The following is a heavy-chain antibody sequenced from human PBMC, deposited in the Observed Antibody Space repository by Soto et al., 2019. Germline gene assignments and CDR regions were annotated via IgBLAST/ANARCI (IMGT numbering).Heavy chain of an antibody. Sequence: QVQLVESGGGLVKPGGSLRLSCAAPGFTFSDYYMSWIRQAPGKGLEWLSYISSSGSTIYYADSVKGRFTISRDNAKNSLYLQMNSLRAEDTAVYYCAREPYQYKSSWYYVYWGQGTLVSVSS. CDR3: AREPYQYKSSWYYVY. D-gene: IGHD6-13*01. V-gene: IGHV3-11*01. CDR1: GFTFSDYY. J-gene: IGHJ4*02. CDR2: ISSSGSTI.